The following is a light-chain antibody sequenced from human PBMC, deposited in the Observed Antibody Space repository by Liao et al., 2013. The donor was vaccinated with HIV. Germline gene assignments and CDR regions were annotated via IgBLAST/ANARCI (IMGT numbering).Light chain of an antibody. Sequence: SYELTQPPSVSVSPGQTASITCSGDKLGNKYACWYQQKPGQAPVVVIYYDTDRPSGIPERFSGSNSGNTATLTISRVEPGDEADYYCQLWDSSSDHPYVFGTGTQVTVL. V-gene: IGLV3-21*01. CDR1: KLGNKY. CDR2: YDT. CDR3: QLWDSSSDHPYV. J-gene: IGLJ1*01.